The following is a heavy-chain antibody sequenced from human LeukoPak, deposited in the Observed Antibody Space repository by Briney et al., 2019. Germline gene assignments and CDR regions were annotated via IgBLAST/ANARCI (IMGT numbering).Heavy chain of an antibody. D-gene: IGHD2-15*01. J-gene: IGHJ4*02. CDR2: ISGGNGAT. Sequence: GGSLRLSCAASGFTFSSYAMTWVRQAPGKGLEWVSGISGGNGATYYADSVKGRFTISRDNAKNSLYLQMNSLRAEDTAVYYCAKDLPLLRPSGLFDYWGQGTLVTVSS. V-gene: IGHV3-23*01. CDR3: AKDLPLLRPSGLFDY. CDR1: GFTFSSYA.